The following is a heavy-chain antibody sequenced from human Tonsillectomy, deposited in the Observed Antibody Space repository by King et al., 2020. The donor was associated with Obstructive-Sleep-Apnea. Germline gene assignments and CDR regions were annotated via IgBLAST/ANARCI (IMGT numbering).Heavy chain of an antibody. D-gene: IGHD5-12*01. Sequence: VQLVESGGGVVQPGRSLRLSCAASGITFNKYAMHWVRQAPGKGLEWVAVIAYDGTDNYYADPVKGRFTISKDNSKNTLYLQMNSLRAEDTAVYYCAKLVDIKRPDVVDIWGQGTMVTVSS. V-gene: IGHV3-30*04. J-gene: IGHJ3*02. CDR2: IAYDGTDN. CDR3: AKLVDIKRPDVVDI. CDR1: GITFNKYA.